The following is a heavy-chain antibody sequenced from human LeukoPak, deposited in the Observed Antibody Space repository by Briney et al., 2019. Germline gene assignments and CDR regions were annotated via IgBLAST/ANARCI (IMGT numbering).Heavy chain of an antibody. CDR1: GFTFSSYA. J-gene: IGHJ4*02. D-gene: IGHD3-22*01. V-gene: IGHV3-23*01. Sequence: GRSLRLSCAASGFTFSSYAMSWVRQAPGKGLEWVSAISGSGGSTYYADSVKGRFTISRDNAKNSLYLQMNSLRAEDTAVYYCASPNYYDSSGYRGYWGQGTLVTVSS. CDR3: ASPNYYDSSGYRGY. CDR2: ISGSGGST.